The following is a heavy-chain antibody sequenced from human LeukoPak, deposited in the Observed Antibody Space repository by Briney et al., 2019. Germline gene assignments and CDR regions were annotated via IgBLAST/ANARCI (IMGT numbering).Heavy chain of an antibody. D-gene: IGHD3-16*01. CDR3: ARVGDYVCKD. CDR2: ISYDGSNK. J-gene: IGHJ4*02. CDR1: GFTFSSYA. V-gene: IGHV3-30*14. Sequence: PGGSLRLSCAASGFTFSSYAMRWVRQAPGKGLEWVAVISYDGSNKYYADSVKGRFTISRDNSKNTLYLQMNSLRVEDTAVYYCARVGDYVCKDWGQGTLVTVSS.